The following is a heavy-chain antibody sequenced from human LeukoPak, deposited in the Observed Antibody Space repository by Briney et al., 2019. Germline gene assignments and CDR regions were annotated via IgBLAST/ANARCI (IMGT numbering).Heavy chain of an antibody. V-gene: IGHV3-30*18. CDR3: AKGDGYNYYFDY. Sequence: GGSLRLSSAASGFTFSSYGMHWVRQAPGKGLEWVAVISYDGSNKYYADSVKGRFTISRDNSKNTLYLQMNSLRAEDTAVYYCAKGDGYNYYFDYWGQGTLVTVSS. J-gene: IGHJ4*02. D-gene: IGHD5-24*01. CDR2: ISYDGSNK. CDR1: GFTFSSYG.